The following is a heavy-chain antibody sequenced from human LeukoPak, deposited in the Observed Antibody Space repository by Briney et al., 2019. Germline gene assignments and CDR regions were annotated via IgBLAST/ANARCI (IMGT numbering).Heavy chain of an antibody. CDR1: GYTFTGYY. J-gene: IGHJ4*02. CDR3: ARERTPSYDSSGYCDY. V-gene: IGHV1-2*02. CDR2: INPNSGGT. D-gene: IGHD3-22*01. Sequence: GASVKVSCKASGYTFTGYYMHWVRQAPGQGLEWMGWINPNSGGTNYAQKFQGRVTMTRDTSISTAYMELSRLRSDDTAVYYCARERTPSYDSSGYCDYWGQGTLVTVSS.